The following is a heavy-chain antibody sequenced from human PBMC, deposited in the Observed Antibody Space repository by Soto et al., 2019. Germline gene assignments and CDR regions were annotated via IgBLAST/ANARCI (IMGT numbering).Heavy chain of an antibody. CDR1: GFTFSSYG. CDR3: ARDRVPPSGYESLDYMDV. Sequence: GGSLRLSCAASGFTFSSYGMHWVRQAPGKGLEWVAVIWYDGSNKYYADSVKGRFTISRDNSKNTLYLQMNSLRAEDTAVYYCARDRVPPSGYESLDYMDVWGKGTTVTVSS. CDR2: IWYDGSNK. J-gene: IGHJ6*03. V-gene: IGHV3-33*01. D-gene: IGHD5-12*01.